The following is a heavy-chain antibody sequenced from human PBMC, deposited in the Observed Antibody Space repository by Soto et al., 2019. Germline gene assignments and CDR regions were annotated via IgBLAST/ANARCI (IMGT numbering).Heavy chain of an antibody. D-gene: IGHD6-13*01. J-gene: IGHJ4*02. CDR1: GGSISSYY. CDR2: IYTSGST. CDR3: ARVTDSSSWYAGVDY. V-gene: IGHV4-4*07. Sequence: SETLSLTCTVSGGSISSYYWSWIRQPAGKGLEWIGRIYTSGSTNYNPSLKSRVTMSVDTSKNQFSLKLSSVTAAGTAVYYCARVTDSSSWYAGVDYWGQGTLVTVSS.